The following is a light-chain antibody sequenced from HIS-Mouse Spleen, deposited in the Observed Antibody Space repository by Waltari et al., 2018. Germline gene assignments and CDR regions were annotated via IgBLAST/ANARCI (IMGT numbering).Light chain of an antibody. V-gene: IGLV1-44*01. Sequence: QSVLTQPPSASGTPGQRVTISCSGSSPNIASNTLNWYQQLPGTAPKLLIYSNNQRPSGVPDRFSGSKSGTSASLAISGLQSEDEADYYCAAWDDSLNGPVFGGGTKLTVL. J-gene: IGLJ3*02. CDR2: SNN. CDR3: AAWDDSLNGPV. CDR1: SPNIASNT.